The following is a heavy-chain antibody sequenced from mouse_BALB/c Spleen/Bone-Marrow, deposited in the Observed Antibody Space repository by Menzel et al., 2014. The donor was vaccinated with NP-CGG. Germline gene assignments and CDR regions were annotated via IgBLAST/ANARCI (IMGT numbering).Heavy chain of an antibody. J-gene: IGHJ2*01. CDR3: AYYRYDVNY. Sequence: DLVKPGASVKLSCKAPGYTFTSYWINWIKQRPGQGLEWIGRIAPGSGSTYYNEMFKGKAILTVDTSSSTAYIQLSSLSSEDSAVYFCAYYRYDVNYWGQGTTLTVSS. D-gene: IGHD2-14*01. CDR1: GYTFTSYW. CDR2: IAPGSGST. V-gene: IGHV1S41*01.